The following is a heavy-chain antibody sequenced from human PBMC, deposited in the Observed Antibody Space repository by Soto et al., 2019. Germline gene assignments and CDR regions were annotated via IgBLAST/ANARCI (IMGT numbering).Heavy chain of an antibody. CDR1: GFTFSNYY. CDR3: AKARAYYYDSSALGDY. V-gene: IGHV3-11*04. D-gene: IGHD3-22*01. Sequence: GGSLRLSCGASGFTFSNYYMSWIRQAPGKGLEWVSYISGSGSTIHYPDSVKGRFTISRDNAKNSLFLQMNSLRAEDTAVYYCAKARAYYYDSSALGDYWGQGTLVTVSS. CDR2: ISGSGSTI. J-gene: IGHJ4*02.